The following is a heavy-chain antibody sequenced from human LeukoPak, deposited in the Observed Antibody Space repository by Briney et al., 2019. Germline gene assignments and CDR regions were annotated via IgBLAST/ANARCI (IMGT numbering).Heavy chain of an antibody. V-gene: IGHV4-39*01. J-gene: IGHJ4*02. CDR2: IYYSGST. Sequence: SETLSLTCTVSGGSISSSGYYWGWIRQPPGKGLEWIGSIYYSGSTYYNPSLKSRVTISVDTSKNQFSLKLSSVTAADTAVYYCARAVEMATILFDYWGQGTLVTVSS. CDR3: ARAVEMATILFDY. CDR1: GGSISSSGYY. D-gene: IGHD5-24*01.